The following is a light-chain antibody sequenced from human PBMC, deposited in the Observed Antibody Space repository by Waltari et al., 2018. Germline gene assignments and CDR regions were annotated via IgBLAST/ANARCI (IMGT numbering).Light chain of an antibody. CDR2: GAS. Sequence: EIVMTQSPATLSVSPGERATLSCRASQSISSNLAWYQQKPGQAPRLLIYGASIGVTGVPARFSGSGSGTEFTLTITSLQSEDFAVYYCQHFNNWPPVAFGQGTKVE. V-gene: IGKV3-15*01. CDR1: QSISSN. J-gene: IGKJ1*01. CDR3: QHFNNWPPVA.